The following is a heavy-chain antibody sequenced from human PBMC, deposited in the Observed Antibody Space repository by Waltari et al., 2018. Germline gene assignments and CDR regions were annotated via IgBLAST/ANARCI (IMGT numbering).Heavy chain of an antibody. CDR2: IYYSGST. CDR3: ARFDRYFGGGHFDY. CDR1: GGSISSYY. J-gene: IGHJ4*02. Sequence: QVQLQESGPGLVKTSETLSLTCTVSGGSISSYYWSWIRQPPGKGLEWIGYIYYSGSTNYNPSLKSRVTISVDTSKNQFSLKLSSVTAADTAVYYCARFDRYFGGGHFDYWGQGTLVTVSS. D-gene: IGHD2-15*01. V-gene: IGHV4-59*01.